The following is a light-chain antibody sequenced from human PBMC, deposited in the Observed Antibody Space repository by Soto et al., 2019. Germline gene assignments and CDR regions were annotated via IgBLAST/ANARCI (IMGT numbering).Light chain of an antibody. CDR1: QSISSW. CDR2: KAS. Sequence: DIQMTQSPSTLSASVGDRVTITCRASQSISSWLTWYQQKAGQAPKLLIYKASIVESGVPSRFSDSGSGTEFTLTIRSLQHDDSAPYYCQQYSYFATFGQGTRVEVK. J-gene: IGKJ1*01. V-gene: IGKV1-5*03. CDR3: QQYSYFAT.